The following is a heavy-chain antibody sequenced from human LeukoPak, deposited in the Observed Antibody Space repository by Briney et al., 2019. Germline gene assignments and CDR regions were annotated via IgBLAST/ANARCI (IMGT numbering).Heavy chain of an antibody. CDR3: ATSRGSWPDYFDY. CDR1: GFTFSDYY. V-gene: IGHV3-11*04. J-gene: IGHJ4*02. Sequence: GGSLRLSCAASGFTFSDYYMSWIRQAPGKGLEWVSYISSSGSTIYYADSVKGRFTISRDNAKNSLYLQMNSLRAEDTAVYYCATSRGSWPDYFDYWGQGTLVTVSS. D-gene: IGHD3-10*01. CDR2: ISSSGSTI.